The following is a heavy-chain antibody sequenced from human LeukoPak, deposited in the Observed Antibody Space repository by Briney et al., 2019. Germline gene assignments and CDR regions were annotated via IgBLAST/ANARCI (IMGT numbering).Heavy chain of an antibody. Sequence: PGGSLRLSCAASGFTFGRYNMNWVRQAPGKGLEWVSYISSSSSIIYCADSVKGRFTISRDNAKNSLYLQMNSLRDEDTAVYYCARDYGSHGEYFDYWGQGTLVTVSS. CDR2: ISSSSSII. V-gene: IGHV3-48*02. CDR3: ARDYGSHGEYFDY. D-gene: IGHD4-17*01. CDR1: GFTFGRYN. J-gene: IGHJ4*02.